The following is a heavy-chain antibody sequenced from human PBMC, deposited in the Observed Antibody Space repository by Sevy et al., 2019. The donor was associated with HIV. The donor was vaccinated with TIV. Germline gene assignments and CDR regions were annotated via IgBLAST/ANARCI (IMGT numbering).Heavy chain of an antibody. J-gene: IGHJ4*02. CDR2: ISGSGGSGTKT. CDR1: GFTFSNYA. Sequence: GGSQRLSCAVSGFTFSNYAMNWVRQAPGKGLEWVSGISGSGGSGTKTNYADSVKGRFTISRDDSKNSLYLQLNSLRAEDTAIYYCARKYDSSGYFDYWGQGTLVTVSS. D-gene: IGHD3-22*01. V-gene: IGHV3-23*01. CDR3: ARKYDSSGYFDY.